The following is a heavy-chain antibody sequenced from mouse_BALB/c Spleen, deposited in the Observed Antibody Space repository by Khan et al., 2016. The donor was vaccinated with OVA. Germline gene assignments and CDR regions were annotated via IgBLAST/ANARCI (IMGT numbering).Heavy chain of an antibody. CDR3: TRRGVYYYGSSYAGFFDV. CDR2: INPSNGGT. D-gene: IGHD1-1*01. CDR1: GYTFTSYY. Sequence: QVQLQQPGAELVKPGASVKLSCKASGYTFTSYYMYWVKQRPGQGLEWIWGINPSNGGTNFNEKFKSKATLTVDKSSSTAYMQLSSLTSEDSAVYYCTRRGVYYYGSSYAGFFDVWGAGTTVTVSS. V-gene: IGHV1S81*02. J-gene: IGHJ1*01.